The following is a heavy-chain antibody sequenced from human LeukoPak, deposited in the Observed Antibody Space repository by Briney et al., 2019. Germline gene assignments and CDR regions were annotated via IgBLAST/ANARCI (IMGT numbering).Heavy chain of an antibody. D-gene: IGHD3-9*01. CDR1: GFTFSSYG. V-gene: IGHV3-30*18. CDR2: ISYDGTNK. CDR3: AKLFPLLRYFDWLTSYFDY. J-gene: IGHJ4*02. Sequence: PGGSLRLSCAASGFTFSSYGMHWVRQAPGKGLERVAVISYDGTNKYYADSVKGRFTISRDNSKNTLYLQMNSLRAEDTAVYYCAKLFPLLRYFDWLTSYFDYWGQGTLVTVSS.